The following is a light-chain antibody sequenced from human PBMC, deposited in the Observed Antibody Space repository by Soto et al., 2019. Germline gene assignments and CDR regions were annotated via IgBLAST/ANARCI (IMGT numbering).Light chain of an antibody. CDR1: QSISLS. V-gene: IGKV3-20*01. Sequence: IVLTQSPATLSLSPGERATLSCRASQSISLSLAWYQQKPGQAPRLLIYGGSSRATGIPVRFSGSGSETDFTLTITRLEPEDFAVYYCQQYSSSPFGGGTKVDI. CDR3: QQYSSSP. J-gene: IGKJ4*01. CDR2: GGS.